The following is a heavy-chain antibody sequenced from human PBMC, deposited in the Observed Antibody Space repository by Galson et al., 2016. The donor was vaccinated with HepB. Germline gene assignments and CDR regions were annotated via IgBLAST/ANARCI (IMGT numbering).Heavy chain of an antibody. Sequence: SLRLSCAASGLTFSSYGMSWVRQAPGKGLEWVSTMSGSGGTTYYADSVKGRFTISRDNSRNTVFLQMNSLTAEDTAVYYCAKAPSGSSYYFDYWGQGILVTVSS. CDR2: MSGSGGTT. CDR3: AKAPSGSSYYFDY. D-gene: IGHD5-12*01. J-gene: IGHJ4*02. V-gene: IGHV3-23*01. CDR1: GLTFSSYG.